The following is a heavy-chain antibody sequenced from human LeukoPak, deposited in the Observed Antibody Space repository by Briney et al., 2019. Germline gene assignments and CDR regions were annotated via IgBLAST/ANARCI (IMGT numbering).Heavy chain of an antibody. CDR3: ARDPATYIAVDDY. Sequence: GGSLRLSCAASGFTFSDYYMSWIRQAPGKGLEWVSYIRSSGTIIYYADSVKGRFTISRDNAKNSLYLQMNSLRAEDTAVYYCARDPATYIAVDDYWGQGTLVTVSS. J-gene: IGHJ4*02. CDR2: IRSSGTII. CDR1: GFTFSDYY. D-gene: IGHD6-19*01. V-gene: IGHV3-11*04.